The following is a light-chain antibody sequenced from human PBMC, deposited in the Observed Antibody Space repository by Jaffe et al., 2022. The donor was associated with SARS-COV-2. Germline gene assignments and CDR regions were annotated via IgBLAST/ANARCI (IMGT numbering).Light chain of an antibody. CDR2: SAS. CDR3: LQDYNYPIT. J-gene: IGKJ4*01. V-gene: IGKV1-6*01. Sequence: AIQMTQSPSSLSASVGDRVTITCRASQGIGNDVGWYQQKPGRAPKVLIYSASSLHSEVPSRFSASGSGTDFTLSISSLQPEDFATYYCLQDYNYPITFGGGTKVELK. CDR1: QGIGND.